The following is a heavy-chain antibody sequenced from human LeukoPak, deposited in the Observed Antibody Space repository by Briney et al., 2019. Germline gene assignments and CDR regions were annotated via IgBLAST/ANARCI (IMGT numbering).Heavy chain of an antibody. CDR3: AKEGFDY. J-gene: IGHJ4*02. V-gene: IGHV1-8*03. CDR2: TNPNSGKT. Sequence: ASVKVSCKASGYTFSSYDINWVRQATGQGLEWMGYTNPNSGKTGYAQKFQGRITITSDTSRSTAYMELSSLTSEDTAVYYCAKEGFDYWGQGTLVTVSS. CDR1: GYTFSSYD.